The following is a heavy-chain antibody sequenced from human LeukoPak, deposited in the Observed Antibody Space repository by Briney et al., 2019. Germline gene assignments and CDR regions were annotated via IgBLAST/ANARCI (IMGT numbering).Heavy chain of an antibody. CDR3: ARGLSRTGDAFDI. CDR1: GYTFVAFY. CDR2: INPNSGDT. D-gene: IGHD1-14*01. V-gene: IGHV1-2*02. J-gene: IGHJ3*02. Sequence: ASVKVSCRASGYTFVAFYMQWLRQAPGQGLEWMGWINPNSGDTNYAQKFQGRVTMTRDTSISTAYMELSRLRSDDTAVYYCARGLSRTGDAFDIWGQGTMVTVSS.